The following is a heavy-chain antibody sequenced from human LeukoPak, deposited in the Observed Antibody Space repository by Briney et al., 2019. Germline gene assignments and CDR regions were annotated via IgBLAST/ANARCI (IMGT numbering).Heavy chain of an antibody. D-gene: IGHD6-6*01. J-gene: IGHJ4*02. CDR1: GFTFSNYA. CDR3: ARDIAARLDY. Sequence: GGSLRLSCAASGFTFSNYAMQWVRQAPGKGLEWVALISYDGTKKYYADSAKGQFTISRDNSKNTLDLQMNSLRADDSAVYYCARDIAARLDYWGQGSPVTVSS. V-gene: IGHV3-30*04. CDR2: ISYDGTKK.